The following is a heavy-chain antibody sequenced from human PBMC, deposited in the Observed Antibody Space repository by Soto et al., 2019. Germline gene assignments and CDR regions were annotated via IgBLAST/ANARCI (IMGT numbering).Heavy chain of an antibody. CDR2: IIPIFGTA. D-gene: IGHD3-22*01. CDR1: GGTFSSYA. J-gene: IGHJ6*02. CDR3: ASDFITMIVVAEYYYYGMDV. V-gene: IGHV1-69*13. Sequence: GASVKVSCKASGGTFSSYAISWVRQAPGQGLEWMGGIIPIFGTANYAQKFQGRVTITADESTSTAYMELSSLRSEDTAVYYCASDFITMIVVAEYYYYGMDVWGQGTTVTVSS.